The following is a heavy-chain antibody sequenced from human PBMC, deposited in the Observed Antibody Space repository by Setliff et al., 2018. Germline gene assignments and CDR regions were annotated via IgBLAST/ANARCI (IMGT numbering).Heavy chain of an antibody. J-gene: IGHJ4*02. V-gene: IGHV4-39*02. D-gene: IGHD5-12*01. Sequence: ETLSLTCTVSGGSISDNNYYWGWIRQSPGKELEWIGGISHSANKYYNPSFRTGVTISVDMSKNQFFLNLDSVTAADTALYYCARESRLGYSGYDCAFDYWGQGMLVTVS. CDR3: ARESRLGYSGYDCAFDY. CDR1: GGSISDNNYY. CDR2: ISHSANK.